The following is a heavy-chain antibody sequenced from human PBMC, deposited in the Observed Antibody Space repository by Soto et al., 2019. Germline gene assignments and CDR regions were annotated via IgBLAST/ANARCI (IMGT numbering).Heavy chain of an antibody. D-gene: IGHD3-3*01. CDR1: GGTFSSYA. CDR2: IIPIFGTA. J-gene: IGHJ6*02. CDR3: ALGGTYYDFWSGYAYYYYGMDV. Sequence: SVKVSCKASGGTFSSYAISWVRQAPGQGLEWMGGIIPIFGTANYAQKFQGRVTITADESTSTAYMELSSLRSEDTAVYYCALGGTYYDFWSGYAYYYYGMDVWGQGTTVTVSS. V-gene: IGHV1-69*13.